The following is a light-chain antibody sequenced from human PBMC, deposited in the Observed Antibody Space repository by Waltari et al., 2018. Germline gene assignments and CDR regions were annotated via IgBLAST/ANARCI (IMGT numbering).Light chain of an antibody. V-gene: IGLV10-54*04. CDR2: RTN. CDR3: SAWDSNLSAWV. J-gene: IGLJ3*02. CDR1: SNNVGNQG. Sequence: QAGLTQPPSVSKALRQTATLTCTGNSNNVGNQGAAWLQQHQGHPPKLLSYRTNNRPSGVSEGFSASRAGNTASLTITGLQPEDEADYYCSAWDSNLSAWVFGGGTKLSVL.